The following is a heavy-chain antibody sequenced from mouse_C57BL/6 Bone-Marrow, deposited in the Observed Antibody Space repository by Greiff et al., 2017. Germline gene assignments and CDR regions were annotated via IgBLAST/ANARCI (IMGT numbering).Heavy chain of an antibody. J-gene: IGHJ1*03. V-gene: IGHV1-19*01. Sequence: VQLQQSGPVLVKPGASVKMSCKASGYTFTDYYMNWVKQSHGKSLEWIGVINPYNGGTSYNQKFKGKATLTVDKSSSTAYMELNSLTSEDSAVYYCASWLITTVVARDFDVWGTGTTVTVSS. CDR1: GYTFTDYY. D-gene: IGHD1-1*01. CDR3: ASWLITTVVARDFDV. CDR2: INPYNGGT.